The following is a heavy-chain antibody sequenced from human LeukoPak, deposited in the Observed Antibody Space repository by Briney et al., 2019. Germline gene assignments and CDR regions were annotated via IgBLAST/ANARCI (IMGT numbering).Heavy chain of an antibody. D-gene: IGHD2-2*02. CDR2: INPIGGST. CDR1: GYTFTSYY. Sequence: ASVKVCCKASGYTFTSYYMHWVRQAPGQGLEWMGIINPIGGSTSYAQKFQGRVTMTSDSSTSTVYMGLSSLRSEDTAVYYCARGHCSSTSCYIFDYWGQGTLVTVSS. J-gene: IGHJ4*02. CDR3: ARGHCSSTSCYIFDY. V-gene: IGHV1-46*01.